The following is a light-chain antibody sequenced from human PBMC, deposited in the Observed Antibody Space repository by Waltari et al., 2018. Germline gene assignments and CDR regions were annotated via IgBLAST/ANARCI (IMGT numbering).Light chain of an antibody. CDR3: QQYNIFPPT. J-gene: IGKJ4*01. CDR1: QGINHY. CDR2: DAS. V-gene: IGKV1-16*02. Sequence: DLQMTQSPSSLSTSVVERVTVTCRASQGINHYLAWFQQKPGIVPKALIYDASTLYSGVSSNFSGSGSGTDFTLSSSSVHPEDSGTYYCQQYNIFPPTFGGGTKVEIK.